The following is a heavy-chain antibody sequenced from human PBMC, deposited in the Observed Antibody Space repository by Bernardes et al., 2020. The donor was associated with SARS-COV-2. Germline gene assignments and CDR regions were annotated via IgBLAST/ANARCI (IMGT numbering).Heavy chain of an antibody. V-gene: IGHV3-64D*06. Sequence: GGSLRLSCSATVFTFSNYAMHWVRQAPGKGLEYVSAISSNGGTTYYADSVKVRFTISRDNSKNTLYLQMSSLRLEDTALYYCVRDWGGGVYWGQGTLVTVSS. CDR2: ISSNGGTT. D-gene: IGHD3-16*01. CDR1: VFTFSNYA. J-gene: IGHJ4*02. CDR3: VRDWGGGVY.